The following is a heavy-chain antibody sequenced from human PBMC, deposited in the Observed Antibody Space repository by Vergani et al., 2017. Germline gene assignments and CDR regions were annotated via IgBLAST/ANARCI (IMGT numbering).Heavy chain of an antibody. D-gene: IGHD6-13*01. V-gene: IGHV1-2*02. CDR1: GYTFTGYY. J-gene: IGHJ6*02. Sequence: QVQLVQSGAEVKKPGASVKVSCKASGYTFTGYYMHWVRQAPGQGLEWMGWINPNSGGTNYAQKFQGRVTMTRDTSISTAYMELSRLRSDDTAVYYCARLGYPDYYYYGMDVWGQGTTVTVSS. CDR3: ARLGYPDYYYYGMDV. CDR2: INPNSGGT.